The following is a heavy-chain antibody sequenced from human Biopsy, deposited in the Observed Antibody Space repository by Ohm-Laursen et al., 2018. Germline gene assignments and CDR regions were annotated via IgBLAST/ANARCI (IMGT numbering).Heavy chain of an antibody. V-gene: IGHV1-2*02. Sequence: ASVKVFCKASGYTFAGYYLHWVRQAPGHGLEWMGWINPNSGNANYAQSFQGRLTVTRDTSISTAYMELTSLTFDDTAIYYCARVPAYPSIDGYYGLDLWGQGTTVIVSS. CDR2: INPNSGNA. D-gene: IGHD3-9*01. J-gene: IGHJ6*02. CDR1: GYTFAGYY. CDR3: ARVPAYPSIDGYYGLDL.